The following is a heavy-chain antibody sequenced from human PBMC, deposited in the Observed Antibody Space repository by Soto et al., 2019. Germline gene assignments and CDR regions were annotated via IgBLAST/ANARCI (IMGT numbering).Heavy chain of an antibody. Sequence: RPGGSLRLSCAASGFTFDDYGMSWVRQAPGKGLEWVSGITCDGSSTGYADSVKGRFTISRDNSKNTLYLQMNSLRAEDTAVYYCAKDYGEGLASDYWGQGTLVTVSS. D-gene: IGHD3-3*01. CDR2: ITCDGSST. CDR1: GFTFDDYG. V-gene: IGHV3-20*04. J-gene: IGHJ4*02. CDR3: AKDYGEGLASDY.